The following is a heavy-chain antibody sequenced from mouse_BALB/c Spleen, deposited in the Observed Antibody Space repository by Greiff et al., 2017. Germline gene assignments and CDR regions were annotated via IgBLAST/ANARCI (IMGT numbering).Heavy chain of an antibody. V-gene: IGHV5-17*02. CDR3: ARSGGNYVRFAY. Sequence: EVKLMESGGGLVQPGGSRKLSCAASGFTFSSFGMHWVRQAPEKGLEWVAYISSGSSTIYYADTVKGRFTISRDNPKNTLFLQMTSLRSEDTAMYYCARSGGNYVRFAYWGQGTLVTVSA. J-gene: IGHJ3*01. CDR1: GFTFSSFG. CDR2: ISSGSSTI. D-gene: IGHD2-1*01.